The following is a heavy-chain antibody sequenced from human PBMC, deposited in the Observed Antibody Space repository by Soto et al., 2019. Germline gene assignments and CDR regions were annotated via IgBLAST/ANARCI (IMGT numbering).Heavy chain of an antibody. CDR1: GYTFTSHD. V-gene: IGHV1-8*01. Sequence: QVQLVQSGAEVKKSGASVKVSCKASGYTFTSHDINWVRQATGQGLEWMGCMNPNSGNTGYAQKFQGRVTMTRNTSISTAYMELSSLRSEDTAVYYCARWDYGVYARFDYWGQGTLVTVSS. D-gene: IGHD4-17*01. CDR3: ARWDYGVYARFDY. CDR2: MNPNSGNT. J-gene: IGHJ4*02.